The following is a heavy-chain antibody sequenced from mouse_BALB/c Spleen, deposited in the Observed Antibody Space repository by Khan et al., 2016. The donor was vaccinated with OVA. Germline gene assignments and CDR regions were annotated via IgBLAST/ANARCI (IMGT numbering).Heavy chain of an antibody. D-gene: IGHD4-1*01. CDR1: GFTFSSFG. Sequence: EVELVESGGGLVQPGGSRKLSCAASGFTFSSFGMHWVRQAPEKGLEWVAYISSGSSAIFYEDTVKGRFTISRDNPKNTLFLQMTSLRSEDTAMYYCTRGGNWDDFDYWGQGTTRTVSS. CDR2: ISSGSSAI. J-gene: IGHJ2*01. CDR3: TRGGNWDDFDY. V-gene: IGHV5-17*02.